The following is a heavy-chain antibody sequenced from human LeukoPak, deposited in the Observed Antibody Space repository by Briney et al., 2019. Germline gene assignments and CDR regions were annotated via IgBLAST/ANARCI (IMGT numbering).Heavy chain of an antibody. CDR3: ARDQPKNYYDSSGYYLSA. Sequence: PGGSLRLSCAASGFTFSSYSMNWVRQAPGKGLEWVSSISSSSSYIYYADSVKGRFTISRDNAKNSLYLQMNSLRAEDTAVYYCARDQPKNYYDSSGYYLSAWGQGTLVTVSS. D-gene: IGHD3-22*01. V-gene: IGHV3-21*01. CDR2: ISSSSSYI. CDR1: GFTFSSYS. J-gene: IGHJ5*02.